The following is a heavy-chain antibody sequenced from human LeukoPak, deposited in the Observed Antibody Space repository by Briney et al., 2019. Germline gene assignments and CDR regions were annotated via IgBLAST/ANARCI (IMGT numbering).Heavy chain of an antibody. V-gene: IGHV3-33*01. J-gene: IGHJ4*02. CDR3: ARDQSGYDFGFDY. D-gene: IGHD5-12*01. CDR2: IWSDGSKK. Sequence: GGSLRLSCAASGFTFSSYGMHWVRQAPGKGLEWVAVIWSDGSKKYYLDSVKGRFTVSRDNSKNTLYLQMNSLRVEDTAVYYCARDQSGYDFGFDYCGQGTLVTVSS. CDR1: GFTFSSYG.